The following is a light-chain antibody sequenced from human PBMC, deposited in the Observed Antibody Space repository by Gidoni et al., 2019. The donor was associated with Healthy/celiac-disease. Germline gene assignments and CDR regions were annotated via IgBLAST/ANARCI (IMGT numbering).Light chain of an antibody. CDR3: RQRSNWPPLLT. J-gene: IGKJ4*01. V-gene: IGKV3-11*01. CDR1: QSVNSY. CDR2: DAS. Sequence: EIVLTQSPATLSLSPGERATLSCRASQSVNSYLAWYQQKPGPAPMLLIYDASNRATGLPARFSGGGSGTDFTLTISSLEPEDFAVYYCRQRSNWPPLLTFGGGTKVEIK.